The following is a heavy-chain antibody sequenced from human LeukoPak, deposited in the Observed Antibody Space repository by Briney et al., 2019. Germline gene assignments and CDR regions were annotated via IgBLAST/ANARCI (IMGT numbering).Heavy chain of an antibody. CDR3: AREPLLSMVRGVTNWFDP. D-gene: IGHD3-10*01. CDR2: ISGSGGST. Sequence: AGGSLRLSCAASGFIFNNYAISWVRQAPGKGLEWVSGISGSGGSTYYADSVKGRFTISRDNAKNSLYLQMNSLRAEDTAVYYCAREPLLSMVRGVTNWFDPWGQGTLVTVSS. J-gene: IGHJ5*02. CDR1: GFIFNNYA. V-gene: IGHV3-23*01.